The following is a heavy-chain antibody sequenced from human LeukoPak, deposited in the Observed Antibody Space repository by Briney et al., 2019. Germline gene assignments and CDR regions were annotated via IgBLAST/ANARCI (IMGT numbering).Heavy chain of an antibody. V-gene: IGHV3-48*04. Sequence: GGSLRLSCVGSGFTFSTHGMNWVRQAPGKGLEWVSYISSSGSTIYYADSVKGRFTVSRDNAKNSLYLQMNSLRAEDTAVYYCARVQGMVDYWGQGTLVTVSS. CDR2: ISSSGSTI. D-gene: IGHD3-10*01. CDR3: ARVQGMVDY. CDR1: GFTFSTHG. J-gene: IGHJ4*02.